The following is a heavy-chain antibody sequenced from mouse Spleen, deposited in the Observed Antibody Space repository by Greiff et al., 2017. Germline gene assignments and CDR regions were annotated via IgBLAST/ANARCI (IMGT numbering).Heavy chain of an antibody. V-gene: IGHV5-4*01. CDR2: ISDGGSSS. Sequence: EVKLMESGGGLVKPGGSLKLSCAASGFTFSSYARSWVRQTPEKRLEWVATISDGGSSSYYPDNVKGRFTISRDNAKNNLYLQMSHLKSEDTAMYYCAREAGYFDVWGTGTTVNGPS. CDR3: AREAGYFDV. J-gene: IGHJ1*03. CDR1: GFTFSSYA.